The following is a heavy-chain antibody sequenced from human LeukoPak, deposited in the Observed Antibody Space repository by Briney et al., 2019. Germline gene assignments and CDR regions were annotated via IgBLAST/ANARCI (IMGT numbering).Heavy chain of an antibody. V-gene: IGHV4-31*03. Sequence: PSETLSLTCTVSGGSISSGGYYWSWIRQHPGKGLEWIGYIYYSGSTYYNPSLKSRVTISVDTSKNQFSLKLSSVTAADTAVYYCARGLYYYDSSGYYWFDPWGQGTLVTVSS. CDR3: ARGLYYYDSSGYYWFDP. J-gene: IGHJ5*02. CDR1: GGSISSGGYY. D-gene: IGHD3-22*01. CDR2: IYYSGST.